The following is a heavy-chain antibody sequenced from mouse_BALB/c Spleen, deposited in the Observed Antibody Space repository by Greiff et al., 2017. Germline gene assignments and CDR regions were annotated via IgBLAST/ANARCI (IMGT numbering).Heavy chain of an antibody. CDR2: IDPANGNT. D-gene: IGHD2-1*01. Sequence: EVKLMESGAELVKPGASVKLSCTASGFNIKDTYMHWVKQRPEQGLEWIGRIDPANGNTKYDPKFQGKATITADTSSNTAYLQLSSLTSEDTAVYYCARDGNSYFDVWGAGTTVTVSS. J-gene: IGHJ1*01. V-gene: IGHV14-3*02. CDR3: ARDGNSYFDV. CDR1: GFNIKDTY.